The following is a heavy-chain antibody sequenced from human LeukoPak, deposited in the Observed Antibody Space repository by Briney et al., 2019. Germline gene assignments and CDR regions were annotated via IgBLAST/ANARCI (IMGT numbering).Heavy chain of an antibody. Sequence: ASVKVSCKASGYTFTVYYMHWVRQAPGQGLEWMGWINPNSGGTNYAQKFQGRVTMTRDTSISTAYMELSRLRSDDTAVYYCARVTIFGVVRAPLDYWGQGTLVTVSS. D-gene: IGHD3-3*01. CDR3: ARVTIFGVVRAPLDY. CDR1: GYTFTVYY. J-gene: IGHJ4*02. V-gene: IGHV1-2*02. CDR2: INPNSGGT.